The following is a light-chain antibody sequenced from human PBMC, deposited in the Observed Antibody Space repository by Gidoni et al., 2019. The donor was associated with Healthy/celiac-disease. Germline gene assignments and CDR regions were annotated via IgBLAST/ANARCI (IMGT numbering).Light chain of an antibody. CDR2: AAS. CDR1: QSISSY. Sequence: DIQMTQSPSSLSASVGDRVTITCRASQSISSYLNWYQQKPGKAPKLLIYAASSLQSGGPSRFSVSGSGPDFTLTISTLQPDDFATYYCQQSYSTLALTFGGGTKVEIK. J-gene: IGKJ4*01. V-gene: IGKV1-39*01. CDR3: QQSYSTLALT.